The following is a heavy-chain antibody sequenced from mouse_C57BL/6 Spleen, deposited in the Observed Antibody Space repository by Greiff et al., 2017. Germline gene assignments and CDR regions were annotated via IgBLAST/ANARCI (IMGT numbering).Heavy chain of an antibody. CDR3: ARSLYYYGSSSYFDY. J-gene: IGHJ2*01. Sequence: QVQLQQSGPELVKPGASVKISCKASGYAFSSSWMNWVKQRPGKGLEWIGRIYPGDGDTNYNGKFKGKATLTADKSSSTAYMQLSSLTSEDSAVYFCARSLYYYGSSSYFDYWGQGTTLPVSS. CDR1: GYAFSSSW. V-gene: IGHV1-82*01. CDR2: IYPGDGDT. D-gene: IGHD1-1*01.